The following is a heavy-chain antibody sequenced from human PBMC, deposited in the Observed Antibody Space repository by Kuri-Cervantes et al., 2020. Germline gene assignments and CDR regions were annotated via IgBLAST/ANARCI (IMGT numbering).Heavy chain of an antibody. Sequence: SETLSLTCTVSGGSISGYYWSWIRQPPGKGLEWIGEINHSGSTNYNPSLKSRVTISVDTSKNQFSLKLSSVTAADTAVYYCARWVVPAAFDYWGQGTLVTVSS. CDR1: GGSISGYY. CDR3: ARWVVPAAFDY. V-gene: IGHV4-34*09. J-gene: IGHJ4*02. D-gene: IGHD2-2*01. CDR2: INHSGST.